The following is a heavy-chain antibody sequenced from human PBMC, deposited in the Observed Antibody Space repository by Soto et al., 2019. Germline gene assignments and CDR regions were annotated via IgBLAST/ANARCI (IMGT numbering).Heavy chain of an antibody. Sequence: HPGGSLRLSCAASGFTFSSYAMHWVRQAPGKGLEWVAVISYDGSNKYYADSVKGRFTISRDNSKNTLYLQMNSLRAEDTAVYYCARDRSGDRQWLVYYIDYWGQGTLVTVSS. D-gene: IGHD6-19*01. CDR3: ARDRSGDRQWLVYYIDY. CDR2: ISYDGSNK. CDR1: GFTFSSYA. V-gene: IGHV3-30-3*01. J-gene: IGHJ4*02.